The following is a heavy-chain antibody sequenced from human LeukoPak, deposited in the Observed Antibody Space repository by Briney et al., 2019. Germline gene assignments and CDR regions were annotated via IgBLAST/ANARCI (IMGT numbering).Heavy chain of an antibody. D-gene: IGHD2-8*02. CDR1: GGSISSYY. V-gene: IGHV4-59*08. Sequence: PSETLSLTCTVSGGSISSYYWSWIRQPPGKGLEWIGYIYYSGSTNYNPSLKSRVTMSVDTSKNQFSLKLSSVTAADTAVYYCARHRRNYYGTGGAPFDYWGQGSLVTVSS. CDR2: IYYSGST. J-gene: IGHJ4*02. CDR3: ARHRRNYYGTGGAPFDY.